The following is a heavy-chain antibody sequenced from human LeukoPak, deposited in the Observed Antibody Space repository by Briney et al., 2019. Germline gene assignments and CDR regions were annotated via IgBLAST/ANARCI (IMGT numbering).Heavy chain of an antibody. CDR3: ARTYYDFWSGSRYWYFQL. J-gene: IGHJ2*01. CDR1: GGSISSSSYY. CDR2: VYYSGIT. V-gene: IGHV4-39*01. Sequence: SETLSLTCTVSGGSISSSSYYWGWIRQPPGKGLEWIGSVYYSGITYYNPSLKSRVTISVDTSKNQFSLKLSSVTAADTAVYYCARTYYDFWSGSRYWYFQLWGRGTLVTVSS. D-gene: IGHD3-3*01.